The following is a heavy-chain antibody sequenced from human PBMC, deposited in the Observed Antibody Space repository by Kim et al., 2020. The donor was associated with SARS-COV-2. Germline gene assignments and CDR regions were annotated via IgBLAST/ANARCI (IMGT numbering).Heavy chain of an antibody. D-gene: IGHD3-3*01. V-gene: IGHV3-30*18. CDR1: GFTFSSYG. CDR3: AKDVKYYDFWSGYTHQQQVYYYYSGMDV. J-gene: IGHJ6*02. CDR2: ISYDESNK. Sequence: GGSLRLSCAASGFTFSSYGMHWVRQAPGKGLEWVAVISYDESNKYYADSVKGRFTISRDNSKNTLYLQMNSLRAEDTAVYYCAKDVKYYDFWSGYTHQQQVYYYYSGMDVWGQGTTVTVSS.